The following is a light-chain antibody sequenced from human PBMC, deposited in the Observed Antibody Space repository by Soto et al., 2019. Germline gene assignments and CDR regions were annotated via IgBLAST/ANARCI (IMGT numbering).Light chain of an antibody. J-gene: IGKJ2*01. Sequence: DIQMTQSPSTLSASVGDRVTITCRASQSISSWLGWYQQKPGKAPKLLIYDASSLESGVLSRFSGSGSGTEFTFTISSLQPDDFATYYCQQYNSYLYTFGQGTKLEIK. CDR3: QQYNSYLYT. CDR1: QSISSW. V-gene: IGKV1-5*01. CDR2: DAS.